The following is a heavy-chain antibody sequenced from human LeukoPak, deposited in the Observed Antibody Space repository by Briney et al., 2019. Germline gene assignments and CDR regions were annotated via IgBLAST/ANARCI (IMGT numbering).Heavy chain of an antibody. D-gene: IGHD6-19*01. Sequence: SVKVSCKASGGTFSSYAISWVRQAPGQGLEWMGGIIPIFGTANYAQKFQGRVTITADESTSTAYMELSSLRSEDTAMYYCAREGSGWTSGYFDYWGQGTLVTVSS. V-gene: IGHV1-69*13. CDR1: GGTFSSYA. CDR2: IIPIFGTA. CDR3: AREGSGWTSGYFDY. J-gene: IGHJ4*02.